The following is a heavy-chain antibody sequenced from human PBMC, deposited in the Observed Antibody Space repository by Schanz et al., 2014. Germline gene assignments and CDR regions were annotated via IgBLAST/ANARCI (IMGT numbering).Heavy chain of an antibody. J-gene: IGHJ6*02. CDR3: ARDSLRGATGGYGMDV. Sequence: QVQLQQWGAGLLKPSETLSLTCAVYGGSFSSNYWSWIRQHPGKGLEWIGYIYYSGSTYYNPSLKSRVTMSVDTSKNQISLKVRSGTAADTAVYYCARDSLRGATGGYGMDVWGQGTTVTVSS. V-gene: IGHV4-34*02. CDR1: GGSFSSNY. D-gene: IGHD2-8*02. CDR2: IYYSGST.